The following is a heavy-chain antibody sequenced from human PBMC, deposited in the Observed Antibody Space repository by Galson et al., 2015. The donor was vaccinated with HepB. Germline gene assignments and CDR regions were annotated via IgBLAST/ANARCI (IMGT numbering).Heavy chain of an antibody. CDR1: GVTFSSYG. V-gene: IGHV1-69*13. CDR3: ARQYDSSGYYAY. CDR2: IIPLLGSA. D-gene: IGHD3-22*01. Sequence: SVKVSCKASGVTFSSYGISWLRQAPGQGLEWMGGIIPLLGSANYAQKLQGRVRITADESTSTTYMELSSLKSEDTALYYCARQYDSSGYYAYWGQGTLVTVSS. J-gene: IGHJ4*02.